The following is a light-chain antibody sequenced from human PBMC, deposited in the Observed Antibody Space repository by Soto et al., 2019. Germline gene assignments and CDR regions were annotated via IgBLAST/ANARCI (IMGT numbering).Light chain of an antibody. J-gene: IGKJ1*01. V-gene: IGKV2-28*01. Sequence: DIVMTQSPLSLPVTPGEPASISCRSSQSLLHSNVYNYLDWYLQKPGQSPQLLIYLGSNRASGVPDRFSGSGSGTDFTLKISRVEAEDVGVYYCMQALQTPPTFGQGTKV. CDR3: MQALQTPPT. CDR2: LGS. CDR1: QSLLHSNVYNY.